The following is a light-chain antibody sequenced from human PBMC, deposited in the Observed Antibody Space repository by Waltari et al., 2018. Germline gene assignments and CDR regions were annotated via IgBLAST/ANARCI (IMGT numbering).Light chain of an antibody. V-gene: IGKV1-39*01. CDR3: QQSYHLPWT. Sequence: DVQLTQSPSSLSASVGDRVAITCRSSYYIRSYLNWYQQKPGKAPTLLISGASSLESGVPSRLSGTESGAEFTLTISSLQPDDVATYFCQQSYHLPWTFGQGTRVEI. J-gene: IGKJ1*01. CDR1: YYIRSY. CDR2: GAS.